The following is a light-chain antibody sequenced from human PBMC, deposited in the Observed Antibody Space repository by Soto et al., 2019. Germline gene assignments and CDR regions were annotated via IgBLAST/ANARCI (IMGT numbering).Light chain of an antibody. CDR2: EVS. V-gene: IGKV2D-29*01. Sequence: DIVLTQTPLSLSVTPGQPASISCKPSQSLLHSDGKTYFYWYLXKPGHPQQLXIYEVSNRFSGVPDRFSGSGSGTDFTLKISRVEAEDVAVYDGMQSIQFPITFGQGTRLEIK. J-gene: IGKJ5*01. CDR3: MQSIQFPIT. CDR1: QSLLHSDGKTY.